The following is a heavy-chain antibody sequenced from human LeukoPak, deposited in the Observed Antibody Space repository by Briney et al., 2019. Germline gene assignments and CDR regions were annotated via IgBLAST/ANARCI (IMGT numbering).Heavy chain of an antibody. V-gene: IGHV3-23*01. CDR1: GFTFNSYA. CDR2: ISGSGGST. Sequence: QTGGSLRLSCAASGFTFNSYAMSWVRQAPGKGLEWVLAISGSGGSTYYADSVKGRFTIARDNSKNTLYLQMNSLRAEDTAVYYCAKDGPWRELLGYWGQGTLVTVSS. CDR3: AKDGPWRELLGY. D-gene: IGHD1-26*01. J-gene: IGHJ4*02.